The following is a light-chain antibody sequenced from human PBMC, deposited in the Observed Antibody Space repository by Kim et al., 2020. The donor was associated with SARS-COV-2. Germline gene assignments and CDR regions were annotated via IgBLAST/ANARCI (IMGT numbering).Light chain of an antibody. CDR2: GAS. J-gene: IGKJ5*01. Sequence: SVGDRVTLTCRASQDIRNDLGWYQQNPGRAPKRLIYGASSLQSGVPSRFSGSGSGTEFTLTTSSVQPEDFATYFCLQHSTYPITFGQGTRLEIK. CDR1: QDIRND. V-gene: IGKV1-17*01. CDR3: LQHSTYPIT.